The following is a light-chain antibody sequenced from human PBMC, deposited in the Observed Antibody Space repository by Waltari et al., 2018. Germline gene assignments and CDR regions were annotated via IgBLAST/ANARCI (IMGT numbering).Light chain of an antibody. CDR3: GTWDSSLSAVV. CDR1: SSNIGNNY. Sequence: QSVLTQPPSVSAAPGQKVTISCSGSSSNIGNNYVSWYQHLPGTAPELLIYENKKRPAGMPDRFSGSKSGTSATLGFTGLQTGDEADYYCGTWDSSLSAVVFGGGTKLTVL. V-gene: IGLV1-51*02. J-gene: IGLJ2*01. CDR2: ENK.